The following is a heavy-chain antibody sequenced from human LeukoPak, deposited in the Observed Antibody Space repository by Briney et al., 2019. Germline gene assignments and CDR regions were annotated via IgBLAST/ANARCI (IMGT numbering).Heavy chain of an antibody. V-gene: IGHV1-8*01. CDR1: GYTFTSYD. D-gene: IGHD3-3*01. Sequence: GASVKVSCKASGYTFTSYDINWVRQATGQGLEWMGWMNPNSGNTGYAQKFQGRVTMTRNTSISTAYMELSSLRSEDTAVYYCARIHDFWSGSQNRFDPWGQGTLVTVSS. J-gene: IGHJ5*02. CDR3: ARIHDFWSGSQNRFDP. CDR2: MNPNSGNT.